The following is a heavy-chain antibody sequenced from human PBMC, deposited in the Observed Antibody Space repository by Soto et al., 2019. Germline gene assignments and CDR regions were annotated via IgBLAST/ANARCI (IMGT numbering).Heavy chain of an antibody. J-gene: IGHJ4*02. D-gene: IGHD3-3*01. Sequence: QVRLVQSGIEVKKPGASVKVSCKTSGYTFNTYALSWVRQAPGQGLEWMGWISAYNGITVYAQVFQGRVTMTTHTSTIAACLEPPSLRSDDRAVYYCARSGGGYDNWGQGTLVTVSS. CDR3: ARSGGGYDN. CDR1: GYTFNTYA. CDR2: ISAYNGIT. V-gene: IGHV1-18*01.